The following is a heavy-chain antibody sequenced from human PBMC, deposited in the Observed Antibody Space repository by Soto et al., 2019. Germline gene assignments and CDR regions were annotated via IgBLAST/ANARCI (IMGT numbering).Heavy chain of an antibody. V-gene: IGHV1-69*02. CDR2: IILMLDII. CDR1: GCTFSNHI. Sequence: SVKVSCKASGCTFSNHIITWVRQAPGQGPEWMGRIILMLDIINYAQKFQGRVTTTADTSTSTAYMELRSLRSDDTAVYYCAGGGTPIDQGGRGTLVPVSS. J-gene: IGHJ4*02. CDR3: AGGGTPIDQ. D-gene: IGHD3-16*01.